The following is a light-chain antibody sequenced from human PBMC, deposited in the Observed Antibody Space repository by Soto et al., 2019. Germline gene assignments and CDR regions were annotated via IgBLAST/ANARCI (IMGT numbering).Light chain of an antibody. CDR2: DVT. CDR1: STDVGGYNY. Sequence: QSALTQPASVSGSPGQSITISCTGTSTDVGGYNYVSWYQQHPGKAPKLMIYDVTSRPSGVSNRFSGSKSVNTASLIISGLQADDEADYYCISYTSSDTYVFGTGTKLTVL. J-gene: IGLJ1*01. CDR3: ISYTSSDTYV. V-gene: IGLV2-14*01.